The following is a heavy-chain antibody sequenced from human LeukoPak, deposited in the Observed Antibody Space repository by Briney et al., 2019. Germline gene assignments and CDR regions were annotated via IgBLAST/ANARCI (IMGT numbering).Heavy chain of an antibody. V-gene: IGHV4-4*02. Sequence: PSETLSLTCAVSGGSISSSNWWSWVRQPPGKGLEWIGEIYHSGSTNYNPSLKSRVTISVDKSKNQFPLKLSSVTAADTAVYYCARGSSGWSQFDAFDIWGQGTMVTVSS. CDR1: GGSISSSNW. CDR2: IYHSGST. CDR3: ARGSSGWSQFDAFDI. D-gene: IGHD6-19*01. J-gene: IGHJ3*02.